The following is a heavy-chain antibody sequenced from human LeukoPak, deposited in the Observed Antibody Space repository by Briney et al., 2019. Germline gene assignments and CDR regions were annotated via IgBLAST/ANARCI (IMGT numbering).Heavy chain of an antibody. V-gene: IGHV1-69*13. CDR2: IIPIFGTA. D-gene: IGHD3-22*01. CDR3: ARDPRAYYYDSSGYYSESYYYYGMDV. J-gene: IGHJ6*02. Sequence: SVTVSCKASGGTFSSYAISWVRQAPGQGLEWMGGIIPIFGTANYAQKFQGRVTITADESTSTAYMELSSLRSEDTAVYYCARDPRAYYYDSSGYYSESYYYYGMDVWGQGTTVTVSS. CDR1: GGTFSSYA.